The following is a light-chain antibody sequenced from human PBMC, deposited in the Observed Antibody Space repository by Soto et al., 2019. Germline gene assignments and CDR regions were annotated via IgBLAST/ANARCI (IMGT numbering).Light chain of an antibody. V-gene: IGLV7-46*01. CDR2: DTS. Sequence: QAVVTQEPSLTVSPGGTVTLTCGSSTGAVTSGHYPYWFQQKPGQAPRTLICDTSNKHSWTPARFSGSLLGGKAALTLSGAQPEDEAEYYCLISYSGARKFGGGTKLTVL. CDR3: LISYSGARK. CDR1: TGAVTSGHY. J-gene: IGLJ3*02.